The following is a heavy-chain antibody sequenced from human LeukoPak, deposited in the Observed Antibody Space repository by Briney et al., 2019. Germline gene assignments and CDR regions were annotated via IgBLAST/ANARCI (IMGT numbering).Heavy chain of an antibody. CDR1: GFTFSSYS. CDR2: ISRNSDTI. D-gene: IGHD3-10*01. J-gene: IGHJ4*02. V-gene: IGHV3-48*01. Sequence: GGSLRLSCAASGFTFSSYSMNWVRQTPGKGLEWVSYISRNSDTIYYAESMKGRFTISRDNAKNSLYLQMNSLRAEDTAVYYCAKSRTMVRGGHFDYWGQGTLVTVSS. CDR3: AKSRTMVRGGHFDY.